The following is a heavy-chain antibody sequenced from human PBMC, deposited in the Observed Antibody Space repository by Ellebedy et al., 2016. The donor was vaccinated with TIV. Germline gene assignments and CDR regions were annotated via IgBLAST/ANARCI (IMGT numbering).Heavy chain of an antibody. D-gene: IGHD3-10*01. J-gene: IGHJ3*02. CDR1: GFRFSNYW. CDR3: ARASVRGLPDVFDI. CDR2: IDPSDSYT. V-gene: IGHV5-10-1*01. Sequence: PGGSLRLSCEGSGFRFSNYWISWVRQMPGKGLEWMGRIDPSDSYTYYSPSFQSNVIISADKSISTAYLQWRSLEASDSAIYYCARASVRGLPDVFDIWGQGTLVSVSS.